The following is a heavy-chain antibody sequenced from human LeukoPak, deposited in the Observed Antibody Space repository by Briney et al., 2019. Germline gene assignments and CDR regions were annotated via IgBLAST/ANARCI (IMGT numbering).Heavy chain of an antibody. CDR2: IYYSGST. V-gene: IGHV4-39*01. J-gene: IGHJ4*02. Sequence: SETLSLTCTVSGASISSSSYYWGWIRQPPGKGLEWIGSIYYSGSTYYNPSLKSRVTISVDTSKNQFSLKLSSVTAADTAVYYCASSVSYGGNSLDYWGQGTLVTVSS. CDR3: ASSVSYGGNSLDY. D-gene: IGHD4-23*01. CDR1: GASISSSSYY.